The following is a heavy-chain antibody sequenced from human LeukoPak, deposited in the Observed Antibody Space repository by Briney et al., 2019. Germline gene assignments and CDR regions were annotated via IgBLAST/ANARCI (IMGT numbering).Heavy chain of an antibody. CDR3: ANIKDTGTYYFDY. D-gene: IGHD3-10*01. CDR2: IKQDGSEK. J-gene: IGHJ4*02. Sequence: GGSLRLSCAASGFTFSRFWMSWVRQAPGKGLEWVANIKQDGSEKYYVESVKGRFTVSRDNAKNSLYLQMNSLRAEDTAVYYCANIKDTGTYYFDYWGRGTLVTVSS. V-gene: IGHV3-7*01. CDR1: GFTFSRFW.